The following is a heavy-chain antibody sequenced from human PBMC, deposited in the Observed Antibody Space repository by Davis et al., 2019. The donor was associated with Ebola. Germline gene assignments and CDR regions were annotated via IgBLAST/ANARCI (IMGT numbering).Heavy chain of an antibody. CDR2: ISAYNGNT. V-gene: IGHV1-18*01. Sequence: AASVTVSCKASGYTFTSYGISWVRQAPGQGLEWMGWISAYNGNTNYAQKLQGRVTMTTDTSTSTAYMELRSLRSDDTAVYYCAKGGPYSSSTRGVDYWGQGTLVTVSS. CDR1: GYTFTSYG. J-gene: IGHJ4*02. CDR3: AKGGPYSSSTRGVDY. D-gene: IGHD6-6*01.